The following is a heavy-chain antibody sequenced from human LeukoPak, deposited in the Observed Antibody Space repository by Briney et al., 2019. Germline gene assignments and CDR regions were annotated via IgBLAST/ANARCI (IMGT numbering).Heavy chain of an antibody. Sequence: GGSLRLSCAASGFTFSSYSMNWVRQAPGKGLEWVSSISSSSYIYYADSVKGRFTISRDNAKNSLYLQMNSLRAEDTAVYYCARDTPYGGYVNWGQGTLVTVSS. V-gene: IGHV3-21*01. CDR3: ARDTPYGGYVN. J-gene: IGHJ4*02. D-gene: IGHD5-12*01. CDR2: ISSSSYI. CDR1: GFTFSSYS.